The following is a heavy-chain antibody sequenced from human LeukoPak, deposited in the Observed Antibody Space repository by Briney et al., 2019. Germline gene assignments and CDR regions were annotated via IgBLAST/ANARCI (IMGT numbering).Heavy chain of an antibody. V-gene: IGHV4-59*08. J-gene: IGHJ4*02. D-gene: IGHD3-22*01. CDR3: ARSAYSSGFYYFDF. Sequence: SETLSLTCTVSGGSVSSYYLSWIRQPPGKGLEWIGYIYYSGTTNYNPSLKSRVTMSIDTSKNQFSLKLRSVTAADTAVYYCARSAYSSGFYYFDFWGQGALVTVSS. CDR1: GGSVSSYY. CDR2: IYYSGTT.